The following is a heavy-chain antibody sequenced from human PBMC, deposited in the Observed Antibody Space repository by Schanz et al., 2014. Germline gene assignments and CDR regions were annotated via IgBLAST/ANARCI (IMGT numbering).Heavy chain of an antibody. J-gene: IGHJ4*02. CDR3: AKEESPPSLVDY. Sequence: QVQLAESGGGVVQPGRSLRLSCAGSGFSFSDYGMHWVRQAPGRGLEWVAAISYDGSNQYYTDSVKGRFTVSRDNSKNTWYLQMNSLRAEDTAVYYCAKEESPPSLVDYWGQGTLVTVSS. V-gene: IGHV3-30*18. CDR1: GFSFSDYG. CDR2: ISYDGSNQ.